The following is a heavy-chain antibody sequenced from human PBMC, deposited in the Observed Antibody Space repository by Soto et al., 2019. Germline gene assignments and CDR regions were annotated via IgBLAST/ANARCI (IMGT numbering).Heavy chain of an antibody. J-gene: IGHJ4*02. CDR1: GFTFSSYW. CDR2: LNSDGSST. Sequence: EVRLVESGGGLVQPGGSLRLSCAASGFTFSSYWMHWVRQAPGKGLEWVSRLNSDGSSTTYADSVKGRFTISRDNAKNQGYLQLKGLRAEERAVYYCADGGAQRTGPGGRLLWGQGTLVTVSS. D-gene: IGHD3-16*01. V-gene: IGHV3-74*01. CDR3: ADGGAQRTGPGGRLL.